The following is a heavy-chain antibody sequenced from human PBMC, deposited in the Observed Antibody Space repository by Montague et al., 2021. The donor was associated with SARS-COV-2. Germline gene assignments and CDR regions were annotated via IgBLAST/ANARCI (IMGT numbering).Heavy chain of an antibody. D-gene: IGHD6-19*01. V-gene: IGHV4-59*13. Sequence: SETLSLTCTVSGGSISPYYWNWIRQPPGKGLGLIGFIYYTGGTKNNPPLKSRVSMSVDTSKNQFSLRLTPVGAADTAVYYCARIAMAATFDSWGQGALVTVSS. CDR3: ARIAMAATFDS. CDR2: IYYTGGT. CDR1: GGSISPYY. J-gene: IGHJ4*02.